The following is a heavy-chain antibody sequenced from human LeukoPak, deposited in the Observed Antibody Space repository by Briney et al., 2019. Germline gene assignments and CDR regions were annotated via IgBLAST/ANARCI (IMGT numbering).Heavy chain of an antibody. CDR1: GGSISSYY. D-gene: IGHD3-10*01. CDR2: IYYSGST. V-gene: IGHV4-59*01. Sequence: SETLSLTCTVSGGSISSYYWSWIRQPPGKGLEWIGYIYYSGSTNYTPSLKSRVTISVDTSKNQFSLKLHSVTAEDTAVYYCASLRYGSGSQGALDYGSDYWGQGTLVTVSS. J-gene: IGHJ4*02. CDR3: ASLRYGSGSQGALDYGSDY.